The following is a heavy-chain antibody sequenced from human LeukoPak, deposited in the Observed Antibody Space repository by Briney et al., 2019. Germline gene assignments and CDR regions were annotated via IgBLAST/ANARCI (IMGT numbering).Heavy chain of an antibody. D-gene: IGHD2-15*01. J-gene: IGHJ6*02. V-gene: IGHV3-7*03. CDR1: GFTFSSYW. Sequence: GGSLRLSCAASGFTFSSYWMSWVRQAPGKGLEWVANIKQDGSEKYYVDSVKGRFTISRDNAKNSLYLQMNSLRAEDTAVYYCARDKSRYCSGGSCYNYYYYGTDVWGQGTTVTVSS. CDR2: IKQDGSEK. CDR3: ARDKSRYCSGGSCYNYYYYGTDV.